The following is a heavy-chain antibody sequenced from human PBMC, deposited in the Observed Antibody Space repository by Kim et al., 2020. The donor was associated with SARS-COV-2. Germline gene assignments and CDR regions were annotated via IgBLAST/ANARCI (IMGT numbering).Heavy chain of an antibody. V-gene: IGHV3-23*01. CDR3: AKAADFDS. Sequence: TSSDNFVKGRLTISRDNAKNTLYLQMSSLGVEDTAVYYCAKAADFDSWGQGILVTVSS. CDR2: T. J-gene: IGHJ4*02.